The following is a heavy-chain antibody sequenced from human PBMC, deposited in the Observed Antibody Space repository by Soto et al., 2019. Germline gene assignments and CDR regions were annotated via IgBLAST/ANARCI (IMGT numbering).Heavy chain of an antibody. CDR3: AADLYDSSDVKDLGVY. V-gene: IGHV1-58*01. Sequence: ASVKVSCKASGFTFTSSAVQWVRQARGQRLEWIGWIVIGRGNTNYAQKFQERVTITRDMSTSTAYMELSSLRSEDTAVYYCAADLYDSSDVKDLGVYWGRGTLVNVSS. CDR2: IVIGRGNT. D-gene: IGHD3-22*01. J-gene: IGHJ4*02. CDR1: GFTFTSSA.